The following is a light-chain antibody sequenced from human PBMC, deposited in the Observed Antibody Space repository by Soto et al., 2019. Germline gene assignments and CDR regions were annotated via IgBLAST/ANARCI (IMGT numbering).Light chain of an antibody. Sequence: QAVVTQEPSVTVSPGGTGTLTCASSTGAVTSNYYPSWFQQKPGQAPRALFYSISNKHSWTPARFSGSLLGGKAALTLSDVQPADEADYYCLLYYGGVHVFGGGTKLTVL. V-gene: IGLV7-43*01. J-gene: IGLJ2*01. CDR1: TGAVTSNYY. CDR3: LLYYGGVHV. CDR2: SIS.